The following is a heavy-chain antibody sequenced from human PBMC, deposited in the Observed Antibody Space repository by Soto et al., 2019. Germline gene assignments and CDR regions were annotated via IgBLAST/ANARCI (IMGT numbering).Heavy chain of an antibody. J-gene: IGHJ4*02. Sequence: RYVRLSCAASGLTVRTNYMSWVRQAPGRGLEWVSVIYSGGSTHYADSVKGRFTISRDDSKNTLYLQMNSLRADDTAVYYCAGGHIVPPANEPPNPFVYWGQGTLVSVSS. CDR1: GLTVRTNY. CDR3: AGGHIVPPANEPPNPFVY. CDR2: IYSGGST. V-gene: IGHV3-53*01. D-gene: IGHD5-12*01.